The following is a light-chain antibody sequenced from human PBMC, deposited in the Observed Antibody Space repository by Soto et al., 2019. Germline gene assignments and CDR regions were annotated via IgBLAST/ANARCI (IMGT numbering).Light chain of an antibody. V-gene: IGLV8-61*01. J-gene: IGLJ3*02. Sequence: QTVVTQEPSFSVSPGRTVTLTCGLSSGSVSTSYYPSWYQQTPGQAPRTLIYSTTTRSSGVPDRFSGSILGNKAALTITGAQADDESDYYCVLYMGSGIWVFGGGTKRTVL. CDR1: SGSVSTSYY. CDR2: STT. CDR3: VLYMGSGIWV.